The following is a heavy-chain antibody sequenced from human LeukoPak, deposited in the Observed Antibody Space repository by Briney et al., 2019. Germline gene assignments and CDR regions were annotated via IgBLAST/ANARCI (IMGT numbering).Heavy chain of an antibody. CDR1: RFTFSNYW. CDR3: AKAPVTTCSGAYCYPFDY. D-gene: IGHD2-21*01. J-gene: IGHJ4*02. V-gene: IGHV3-7*03. CDR2: INLDGSEK. Sequence: GGSLRLSCAASRFTFSNYWMTWVRQAPGKGLEWVASINLDGSEKFYVDSVKGRFTISRDSSKNTLYLQMNRLRAEDAAVYYCAKAPVTTCSGAYCYPFDYWGQGTLVTVSS.